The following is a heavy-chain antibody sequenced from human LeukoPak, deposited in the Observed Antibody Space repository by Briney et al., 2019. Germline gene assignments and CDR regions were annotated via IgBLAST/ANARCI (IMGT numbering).Heavy chain of an antibody. CDR1: GYTFTDYY. CDR2: INPNSGGT. D-gene: IGHD2-2*01. V-gene: IGHV1-2*02. Sequence: GASVKVSCKASGYTFTDYYMHWVRQAPGQGLEWMGWINPNSGGTNYAQNFQGRVTMTRDTSITTAYMELSSLRSDDTAVYYCARNLFIVVVPAASAGAFDIWGQGTMVTVSS. CDR3: ARNLFIVVVPAASAGAFDI. J-gene: IGHJ3*02.